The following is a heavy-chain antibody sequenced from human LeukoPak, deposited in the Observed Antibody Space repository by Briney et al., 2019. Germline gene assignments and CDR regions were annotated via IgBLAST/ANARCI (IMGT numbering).Heavy chain of an antibody. D-gene: IGHD2-2*01. CDR2: IYSSGST. CDR1: GGSISSYY. J-gene: IGHJ4*02. CDR3: ARGSYCSSTSCYLDY. Sequence: PSETLSLTCTVSGGSISSYYWSWIRQPAGKGLEWIGRIYSSGSTNYNPSLKSRVTMSVDTSKNQFSLRLSSVTAADTAVYYCARGSYCSSTSCYLDYWGQGTLVTVSS. V-gene: IGHV4-4*07.